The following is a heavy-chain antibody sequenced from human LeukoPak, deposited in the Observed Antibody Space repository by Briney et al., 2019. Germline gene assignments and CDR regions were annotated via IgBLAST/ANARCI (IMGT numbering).Heavy chain of an antibody. J-gene: IGHJ3*02. V-gene: IGHV3-33*01. D-gene: IGHD3-22*01. Sequence: GRSLRLSCAASGFTFSSYGMHWVRQAPGKGLEWVAVIWYDGSNKYYADSVKGRFTISRDNSKNTLCLQMNSLRAEDTAVYYCARGVYYYDSSGYYPLHAFDIWGQGTMVTVSS. CDR2: IWYDGSNK. CDR1: GFTFSSYG. CDR3: ARGVYYYDSSGYYPLHAFDI.